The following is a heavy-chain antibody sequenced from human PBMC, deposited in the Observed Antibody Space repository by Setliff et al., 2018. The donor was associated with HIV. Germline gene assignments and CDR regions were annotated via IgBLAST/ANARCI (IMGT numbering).Heavy chain of an antibody. J-gene: IGHJ4*02. D-gene: IGHD3-22*01. CDR2: MYYSGTT. CDR1: GYSISSGYY. Sequence: ETLSLTCAVSGYSISSGYYWGWIRQPPGKGLEWIGSMYYSGTTYYNPSLKSRVTISVDTSKNQFSLKLSSVTAADTAVYYCAADISGYTFDYWGQGTLVTVSS. V-gene: IGHV4-38-2*01. CDR3: AADISGYTFDY.